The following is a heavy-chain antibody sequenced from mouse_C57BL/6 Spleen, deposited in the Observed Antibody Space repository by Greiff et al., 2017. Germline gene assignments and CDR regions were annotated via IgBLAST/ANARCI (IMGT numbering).Heavy chain of an antibody. J-gene: IGHJ2*01. CDR2: IYPGDGDT. D-gene: IGHD1-1*01. CDR3: ARATWSYYFDY. V-gene: IGHV1-80*01. CDR1: GYAFSSYW. Sequence: QVQLQQSGAELVKPGASVKISCKASGYAFSSYWMNWVKQRPGKGLEWIGQIYPGDGDTNYNGKFKGKATLTADKSSSTAYMQLSSLTSEDSAVYFCARATWSYYFDYWGQGTTLTVSS.